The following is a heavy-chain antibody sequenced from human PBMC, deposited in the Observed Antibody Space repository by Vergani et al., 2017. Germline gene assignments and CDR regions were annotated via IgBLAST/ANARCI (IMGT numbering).Heavy chain of an antibody. CDR1: GFTYDEYA. CDR3: VRDWGDKTAASAS. V-gene: IGHV3-9*01. CDR2: IRWKSNSI. J-gene: IGHJ5*02. D-gene: IGHD2-2*01. Sequence: VQLVESGGTLVQPGRSLRLSCVDSGFTYDEYAMHWVRQAPGKGLEWVAGIRWKSNSIGYADSVRGRFTISRDKARNSLFLQMNSLRDEDTALYYCVRDWGDKTAASASWGQGTLVTVSS.